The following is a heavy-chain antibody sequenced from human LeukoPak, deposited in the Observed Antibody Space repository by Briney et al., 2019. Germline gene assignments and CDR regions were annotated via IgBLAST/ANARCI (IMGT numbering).Heavy chain of an antibody. CDR2: IKQDGSEK. Sequence: GGSLRLSCAASGFTFSSYWMSWVRQAPGKGLEWVANIKQDGSEKYYVDSVKGRFTISRDNAKNSLYLQMNSLRAEDTAVYYCASYRRLGYCSSTSCQRAFDIWGQGTMVTVSS. J-gene: IGHJ3*02. V-gene: IGHV3-7*01. D-gene: IGHD2-2*01. CDR1: GFTFSSYW. CDR3: ASYRRLGYCSSTSCQRAFDI.